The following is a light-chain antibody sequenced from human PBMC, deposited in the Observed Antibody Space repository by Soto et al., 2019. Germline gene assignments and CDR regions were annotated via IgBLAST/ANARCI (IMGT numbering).Light chain of an antibody. V-gene: IGKV1-17*01. CDR1: QGIRND. CDR2: VVS. CDR3: LQHDTYPLT. Sequence: DIQMTQSPSSLSASVGDRVTITCRASQGIRNDLLGWYQQKSGKAPKCLIYVVSSLQSGVPSRFRGSGSGTEFTLKISSLQPEDFATYYCLQHDTYPLTFGQGTKVEIK. J-gene: IGKJ1*01.